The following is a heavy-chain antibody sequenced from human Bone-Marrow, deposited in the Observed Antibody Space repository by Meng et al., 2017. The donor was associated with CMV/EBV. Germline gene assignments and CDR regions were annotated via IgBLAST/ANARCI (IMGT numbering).Heavy chain of an antibody. V-gene: IGHV3-74*01. Sequence: GESLKISCAASGFTFSSYWMHWVRQAPGKGLVWVSRINSDGSSTSYADSVKGQFTISRDNAKNTLYLQMNSLRAEDTAVYYCARVDVDFWSGYRNGMDVWGQGTTVTVSS. CDR1: GFTFSSYW. CDR2: INSDGSST. D-gene: IGHD3-3*01. J-gene: IGHJ6*02. CDR3: ARVDVDFWSGYRNGMDV.